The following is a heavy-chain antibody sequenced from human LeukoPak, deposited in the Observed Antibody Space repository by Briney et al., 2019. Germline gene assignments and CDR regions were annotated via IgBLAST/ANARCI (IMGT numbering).Heavy chain of an antibody. J-gene: IGHJ4*02. D-gene: IGHD4-17*01. CDR1: GYTFTSYD. CDR2: MNPNSGNT. Sequence: GASVKVSCKASGYTFTSYDINWVRQATGQGLEWMGWMNPNSGNTGYAQKFQGRVTMTRNTSISTAYMELSSLRSEDTAVYYCTRHVQAQTTVTTTDYWGQGTLVTVSS. V-gene: IGHV1-8*01. CDR3: TRHVQAQTTVTTTDY.